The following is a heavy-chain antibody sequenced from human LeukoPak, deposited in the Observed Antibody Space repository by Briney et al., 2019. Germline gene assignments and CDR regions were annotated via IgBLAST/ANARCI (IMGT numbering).Heavy chain of an antibody. CDR1: GGPMSSSSYY. CDR3: ARSCRILDIVATIRARLGGNGFDI. V-gene: IGHV4-39*07. Sequence: SETLSLPCTVSGGPMSSSSYYWGWICKPPGKGLVWLGSIYHSGSTYCNPSLKSRVTIAVETSKNEFSLNLSSVTAADKAVYYCARSCRILDIVATIRARLGGNGFDIWGQGTMVTVSS. J-gene: IGHJ3*02. CDR2: IYHSGST. D-gene: IGHD5-12*01.